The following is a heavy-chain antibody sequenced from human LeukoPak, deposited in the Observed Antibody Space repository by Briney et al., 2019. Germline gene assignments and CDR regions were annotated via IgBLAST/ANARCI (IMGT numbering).Heavy chain of an antibody. CDR1: GFTFSSYA. V-gene: IGHV3-23*01. CDR2: ISGSGGST. J-gene: IGHJ6*03. Sequence: GGSLRLSCAASGFTFSSYAMSWVRQAPGKGLEWVSAISGSGGSTYYADSVKGRFTISRYNSKNTLYLQMNSLRAEDTAVYYCGGSAAHYYYMDVWGRGTTVTVSS. D-gene: IGHD2-2*01. CDR3: GGSAAHYYYMDV.